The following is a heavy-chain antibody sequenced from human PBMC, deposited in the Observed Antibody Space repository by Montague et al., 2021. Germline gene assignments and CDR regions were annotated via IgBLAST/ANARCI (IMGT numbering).Heavy chain of an antibody. V-gene: IGHV5-51*01. CDR3: ERRSSTWPLYCFDY. J-gene: IGHJ4*02. Sequence: QSGAEVKKPGESLRISCKASGYSFAPYWIGWVRQMPGKGLEWMGIIFPDDSDTKFSPSFQGQVNISADKSISTAYLQWTSLKASDSAMYYCERRSSTWPLYCFDYWGQGTLVIVSS. D-gene: IGHD6-13*01. CDR2: IFPDDSDT. CDR1: GYSFAPYW.